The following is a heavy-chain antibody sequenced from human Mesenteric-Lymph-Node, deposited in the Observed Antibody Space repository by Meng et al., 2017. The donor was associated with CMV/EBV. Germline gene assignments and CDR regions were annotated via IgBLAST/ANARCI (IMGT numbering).Heavy chain of an antibody. J-gene: IGHJ4*02. CDR1: GGSINSGSYF. Sequence: LTCSVSGGSINSGSYFWSWIRQHPGKGLEWIGYIYDSGRTFYNPSLKSRVTMSVDTSKIQFSLKLSSVTAADTAVYYCARGTNYFDSWGQGTLVTVSS. CDR3: ARGTNYFDS. CDR2: IYDSGRT. D-gene: IGHD1/OR15-1a*01. V-gene: IGHV4-31*03.